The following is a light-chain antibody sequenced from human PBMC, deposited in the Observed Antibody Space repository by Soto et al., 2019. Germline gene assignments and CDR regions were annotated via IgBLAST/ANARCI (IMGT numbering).Light chain of an antibody. CDR1: SSDIGSSNL. V-gene: IGLV2-23*02. Sequence: QSALTQPASVSGSPGQSIIISCTGTSSDIGSSNLVSWYQHHPGKAPKLMIFDVTKRPSGVSNRFSGSKSGNTASLTIAWLQAEDEAAYYCCSYAGSKFAVFGGGTQLTVL. CDR2: DVT. CDR3: CSYAGSKFAV. J-gene: IGLJ7*01.